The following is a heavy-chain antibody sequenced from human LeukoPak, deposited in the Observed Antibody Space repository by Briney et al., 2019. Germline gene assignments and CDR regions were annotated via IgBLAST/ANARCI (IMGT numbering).Heavy chain of an antibody. CDR1: GYTFTSYG. CDR3: ARGDLEWEPDPNWFDP. D-gene: IGHD1-26*01. J-gene: IGHJ5*02. V-gene: IGHV1-18*01. Sequence: ASVKVSCKASGYTFTSYGISWVRQAPGQGLEWMGWISAYNGNTNYAQKLQGRVTMTTDTSMSTAYMELRSLRSDDTAVYYCARGDLEWEPDPNWFDPWGQGTLVTVSS. CDR2: ISAYNGNT.